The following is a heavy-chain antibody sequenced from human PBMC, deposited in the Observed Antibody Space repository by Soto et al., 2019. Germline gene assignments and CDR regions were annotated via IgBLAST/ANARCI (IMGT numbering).Heavy chain of an antibody. CDR1: GGTFGSYG. J-gene: IGHJ4*02. D-gene: IGHD5-12*01. Sequence: QVQLVQSGAEVKKPGSSVKVSCKASGGTFGSYGLSWVRQAPGQGLEWMGGIIPIFGSANYAQKFKGRVTITADISTITAYMELSSLRSEDTAVYSCARESGYNFGPFDYWGQGALVTVSS. CDR3: ARESGYNFGPFDY. V-gene: IGHV1-69*14. CDR2: IIPIFGSA.